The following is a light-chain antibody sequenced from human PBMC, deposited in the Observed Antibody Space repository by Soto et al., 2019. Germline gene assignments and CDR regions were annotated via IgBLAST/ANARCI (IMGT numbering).Light chain of an antibody. Sequence: EIVLTQSPGTLSLSPGERATLSCRASQSVSSSYLAWYQQKPGQAPRLLIYDASNRATGIPARFSGSGSGTDFTPTINSLEPEDSAVYYCQQRSNWPSITXGQGTRLEIK. V-gene: IGKV3D-20*02. CDR2: DAS. CDR3: QQRSNWPSIT. J-gene: IGKJ5*01. CDR1: QSVSSSY.